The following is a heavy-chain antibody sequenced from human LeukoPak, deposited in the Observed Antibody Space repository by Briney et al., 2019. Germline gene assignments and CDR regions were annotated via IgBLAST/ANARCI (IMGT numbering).Heavy chain of an antibody. CDR1: GGTFSSYA. CDR2: IIPIFGTA. V-gene: IGHV1-69*01. D-gene: IGHD2-2*01. CDR3: ASPYCSSTSCYGGPFDY. Sequence: GSSVKVSCKASGGTFSSYAISWVRQAPGQGLEWMGGIIPIFGTANYAQKFQGRVTITADESTSTAYMELSSLRSEDTAVYYCASPYCSSTSCYGGPFDYRGQGTLVTVSS. J-gene: IGHJ4*02.